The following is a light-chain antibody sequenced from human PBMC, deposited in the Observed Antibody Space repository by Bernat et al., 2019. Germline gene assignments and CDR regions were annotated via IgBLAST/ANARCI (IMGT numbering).Light chain of an antibody. V-gene: IGLV2-8*01. CDR3: SSYAGSNNLI. CDR1: SNDVGGYNY. Sequence: SSASGSPGQSVTISCTGTSNDVGGYNYVSWLQQHPGKAPKLIIYEVTKRPSGVPDRFSGSKSGNTASLTVSGLQAEDEADYYCSSYAGSNNLIFGGGTKLTVL. CDR2: EVT. J-gene: IGLJ2*01.